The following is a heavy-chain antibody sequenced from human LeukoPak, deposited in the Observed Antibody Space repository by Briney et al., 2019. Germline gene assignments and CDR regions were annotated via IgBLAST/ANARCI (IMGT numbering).Heavy chain of an antibody. CDR3: ARDVPMTTVGRYFDY. CDR1: GYTFTSYY. Sequence: GASVKVSCKASGYTFTSYYMHWVRQAPGQGLEWMGIINPSGGSTSYAQKFQGRVTMTRDMSTSTVYMELSSLRSEDTAVYYCARDVPMTTVGRYFDYWGQGTLVTVSS. J-gene: IGHJ4*02. CDR2: INPSGGST. V-gene: IGHV1-46*01. D-gene: IGHD4-23*01.